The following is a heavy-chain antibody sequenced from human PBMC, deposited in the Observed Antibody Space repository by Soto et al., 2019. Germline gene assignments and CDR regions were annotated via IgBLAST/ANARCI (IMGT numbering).Heavy chain of an antibody. D-gene: IGHD1-26*01. CDR2: ISAYNGNT. CDR3: AILGGSHPPYYYGMDV. CDR1: GYTFTSYG. Sequence: ASVKVSCKASGYTFTSYGISWVRQAPGQGLEWMGWISAYNGNTNYAQKVQGRVTMTTDTSTSTAYMELRILRSDDTAVYYCAILGGSHPPYYYGMDVWGQGTTVTVSS. V-gene: IGHV1-18*04. J-gene: IGHJ6*02.